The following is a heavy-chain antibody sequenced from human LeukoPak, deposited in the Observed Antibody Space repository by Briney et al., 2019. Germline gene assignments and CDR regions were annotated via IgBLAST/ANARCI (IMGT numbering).Heavy chain of an antibody. V-gene: IGHV3-30*04. CDR3: ARDSGPRSGSRPIFDY. D-gene: IGHD1-26*01. J-gene: IGHJ4*02. CDR2: ISYDGSNK. CDR1: GFTFSSYA. Sequence: PGRSLRLSCAASGFTFSSYAMHWVRQAPGKGLEWVAVISYDGSNKYYADSVKGRFTISRDNSKNTLYLQMNSLRAEDTAVYYCARDSGPRSGSRPIFDYWGQGTLVTVSS.